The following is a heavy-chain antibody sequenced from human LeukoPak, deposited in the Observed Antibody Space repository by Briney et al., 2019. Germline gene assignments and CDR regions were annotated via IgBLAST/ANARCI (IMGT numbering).Heavy chain of an antibody. D-gene: IGHD3-10*01. V-gene: IGHV3-48*03. CDR2: ISRSGNTI. CDR1: GFTFSGCE. CDR3: ARVATMVRVPLDALDI. J-gene: IGHJ3*02. Sequence: GGSLRLSCAISGFTFSGCELTWVRQAPGKGLEWISYISRSGNTIYYADSVKGRFTTSRDNAKNSLYLQMNSLRVEDTAVYYCARVATMVRVPLDALDIWGQGTMASVSS.